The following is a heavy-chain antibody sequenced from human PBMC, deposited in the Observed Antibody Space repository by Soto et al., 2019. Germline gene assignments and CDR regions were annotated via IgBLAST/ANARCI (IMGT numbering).Heavy chain of an antibody. D-gene: IGHD2-21*02. CDR2: INHSGST. CDR1: GGSFSGYY. CDR3: ASGVVTPWYYYYYGMDV. Sequence: SETLSLTCAVYGGSFSGYYWSWIRQPPGKGLEWIGEINHSGSTNYNPSLKSRVTISVDTSKNQFSLRLSSVTAADTAVYYCASGVVTPWYYYYYGMDVWGQGTTVTVSS. J-gene: IGHJ6*02. V-gene: IGHV4-34*01.